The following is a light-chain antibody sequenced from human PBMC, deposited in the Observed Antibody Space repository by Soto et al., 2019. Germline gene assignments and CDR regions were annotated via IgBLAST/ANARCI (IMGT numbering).Light chain of an antibody. Sequence: DIQLTQSPSFRGASXXNXXXXTXRASQGISSYLAWYQQKPGKAPKLLIYAASTLQSGVLSRFSGSGSGTEFTLTISSLQPEDFATYYCQQLNSYPPTFGQGTRLEIK. V-gene: IGKV1-9*01. J-gene: IGKJ5*01. CDR2: AAS. CDR3: QQLNSYPPT. CDR1: QGISSY.